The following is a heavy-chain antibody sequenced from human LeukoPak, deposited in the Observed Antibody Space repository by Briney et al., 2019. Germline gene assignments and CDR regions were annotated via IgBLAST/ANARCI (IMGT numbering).Heavy chain of an antibody. CDR3: ARTTPAYGGNSGEAFDI. CDR1: GGSFSEYY. J-gene: IGHJ3*02. V-gene: IGHV4-34*01. D-gene: IGHD4-23*01. Sequence: PSDTLSLTCSVYGGSFSEYYRCWIRQHQGKGMEWMGEINHSGSTNYNPSLKSRVTISVDTSKNQFSLKLSSVTAADTAVYYCARTTPAYGGNSGEAFDIWGQGTRVTVSS. CDR2: INHSGST.